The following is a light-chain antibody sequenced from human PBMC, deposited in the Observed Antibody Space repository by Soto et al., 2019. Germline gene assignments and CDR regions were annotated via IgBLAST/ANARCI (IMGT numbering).Light chain of an antibody. CDR2: ENT. J-gene: IGLJ3*02. CDR3: YSYRGSNAWV. CDR1: HSDIGSYDL. V-gene: IGLV2-23*01. Sequence: QSALTQPASVSGSPGQSITISCMGTHSDIGSYDLVSWYQQFPGKAPKLIIYENTRRPSGVSDRFSGSKSGNTASLTISGLQPEDEADYYCYSYRGSNAWVFGGGTKLTVL.